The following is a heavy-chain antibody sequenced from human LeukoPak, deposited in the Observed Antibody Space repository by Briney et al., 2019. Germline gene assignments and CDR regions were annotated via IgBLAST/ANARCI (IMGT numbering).Heavy chain of an antibody. J-gene: IGHJ5*02. V-gene: IGHV4-39*07. CDR2: IYYSGST. Sequence: PSETLSLTCTVSGGSISRSRDYWGWIRQPPGKGLEWIGSIYYSGSTYYNPSLKSRVTISGDTSKNQFSLKLSSVTAADTAVYYCARGGWNYRGWFDPWGQGTLVTVSS. CDR3: ARGGWNYRGWFDP. D-gene: IGHD1-7*01. CDR1: GGSISRSRDY.